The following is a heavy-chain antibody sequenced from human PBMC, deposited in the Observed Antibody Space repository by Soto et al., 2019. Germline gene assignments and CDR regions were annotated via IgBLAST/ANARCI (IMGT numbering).Heavy chain of an antibody. D-gene: IGHD3-22*01. Sequence: QITLKESGPTRVKPTQTLTLTCTFSGFSLSSSGVSVGWVRQPPGKALEWLALISWDDNKHYSPSVKSRLTITKDTPKTQVVLTMTNMDPVDTATYYCAHGNYYDATAYYYGYWYFDLWGRGTLVTVSS. J-gene: IGHJ2*01. V-gene: IGHV2-5*02. CDR2: ISWDDNK. CDR3: AHGNYYDATAYYYGYWYFDL. CDR1: GFSLSSSGVS.